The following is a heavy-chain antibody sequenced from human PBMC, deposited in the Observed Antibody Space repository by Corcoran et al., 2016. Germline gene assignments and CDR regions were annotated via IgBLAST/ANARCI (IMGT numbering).Heavy chain of an antibody. CDR1: GFTFSNAW. Sequence: EVQVVESGGGLVKPGGSLRLSCAASGFTFSNAWMNWVRQAPGKGLEWVGSIKSKTDGGTTDYAAPVKGRFTISRDDSKNTLYLQLNSLKTSDTAVDYCTTADYDYWSGLLMDVWGQGTTVTVSS. CDR3: TTADYDYWSGLLMDV. J-gene: IGHJ6*02. V-gene: IGHV3-15*07. CDR2: IKSKTDGGTT. D-gene: IGHD3-3*01.